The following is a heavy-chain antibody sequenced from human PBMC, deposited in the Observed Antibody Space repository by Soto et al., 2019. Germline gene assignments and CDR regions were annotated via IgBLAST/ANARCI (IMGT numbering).Heavy chain of an antibody. D-gene: IGHD3-22*01. CDR1: GGSISSGGYY. CDR3: ARVRGRGSGYYAFDI. Sequence: LSLTCTVSGGSISSGGYYWSWIRQHPGKGLEWIGYIYYSGSTYYNPSLKSRVTISVDTSKNQFSLKLSSVTAADTAVYYCARVRGRGSGYYAFDIWGQGTMVTVSS. V-gene: IGHV4-31*03. J-gene: IGHJ3*02. CDR2: IYYSGST.